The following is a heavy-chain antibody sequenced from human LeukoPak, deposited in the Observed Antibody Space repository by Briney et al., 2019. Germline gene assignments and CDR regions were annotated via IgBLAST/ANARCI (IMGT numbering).Heavy chain of an antibody. D-gene: IGHD6-19*01. Sequence: ASVRVSCKASGYTFTSYGISWVRQAPGQGLEWMGWISAYNGNTNYAQKLQGRVTMTTDTSTSTAYMEPRSLRSDDTAVYYCAREESSGWTAPFGYWGKGPLVTVSS. CDR2: ISAYNGNT. V-gene: IGHV1-18*04. CDR3: AREESSGWTAPFGY. CDR1: GYTFTSYG. J-gene: IGHJ4*02.